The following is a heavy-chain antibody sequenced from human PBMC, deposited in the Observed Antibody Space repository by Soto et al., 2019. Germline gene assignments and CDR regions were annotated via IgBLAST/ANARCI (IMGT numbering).Heavy chain of an antibody. J-gene: IGHJ6*02. D-gene: IGHD3-22*01. Sequence: QPGGSMRLSCAASGFTFSSYAMHWVRQAPGKGLEWVAVISYDGSNKYYADSVKGRFTISRDNSKNTLYLQMNSLRAEDTAVYYCARDRAYYYDSSAFLDVWGQGTTVTVSS. V-gene: IGHV3-30-3*01. CDR2: ISYDGSNK. CDR3: ARDRAYYYDSSAFLDV. CDR1: GFTFSSYA.